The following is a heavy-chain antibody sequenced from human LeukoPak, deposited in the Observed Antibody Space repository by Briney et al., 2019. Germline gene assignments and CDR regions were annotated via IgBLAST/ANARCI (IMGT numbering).Heavy chain of an antibody. CDR3: AGFFYDNSGDAFDI. CDR1: GGSFTFTSHA. J-gene: IGHJ3*02. V-gene: IGHV1-69*13. CDR2: LIPIYGSA. D-gene: IGHD3-22*01. Sequence: SVKVSCKASGGSFTFTSHAISWVRQAPGQGLEWMGGLIPIYGSANYAQKFQGRVTITSDESTRTVFMELSSLRPEDSAVYYCAGFFYDNSGDAFDIWGQGTMVTDSS.